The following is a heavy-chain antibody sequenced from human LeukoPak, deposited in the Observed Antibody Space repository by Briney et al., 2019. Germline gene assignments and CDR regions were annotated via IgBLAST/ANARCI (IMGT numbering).Heavy chain of an antibody. V-gene: IGHV3-48*03. CDR2: ISSSGSTI. CDR1: GFTFSSYE. J-gene: IGHJ4*02. Sequence: GGSLRLSCAASGFTFSSYEMNWVRQAPGKGLEWVSYISSSGSTIYYADSVKGRFTISRDNAKNSLYLQMNSLRTEDTAVYYCAKRRDYFDHWGQGTLVTVSS. CDR3: AKRRDYFDH.